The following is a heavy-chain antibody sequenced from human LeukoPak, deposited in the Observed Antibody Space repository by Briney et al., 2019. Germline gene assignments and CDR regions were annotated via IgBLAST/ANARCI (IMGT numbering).Heavy chain of an antibody. CDR2: ISGSGGST. Sequence: GGSPRLSCAASRFTFSSYAMSWVRQAPGNGLEWVSAISGSGGSTYYAGSVKGRFTISRDNSKNTLYLRMNSLRAEDTAVYYCAKWGHCSGGSCYSGEVDYWGQGTLVTVSS. J-gene: IGHJ4*02. CDR3: AKWGHCSGGSCYSGEVDY. CDR1: RFTFSSYA. V-gene: IGHV3-23*01. D-gene: IGHD2-15*01.